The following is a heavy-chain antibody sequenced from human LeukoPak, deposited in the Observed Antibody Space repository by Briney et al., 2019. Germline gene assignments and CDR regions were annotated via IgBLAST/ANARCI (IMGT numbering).Heavy chain of an antibody. CDR3: ARAEASYDILTGYYPHYFDY. Sequence: GGSLRLSCAASGFTVSSNYMSWVRQAPGKGLEWVSVIYSGGSTYYADSVKGRFTISRDNSKNTLYLQMNSLRAEDTAVYYCARAEASYDILTGYYPHYFDYWGQGTLVTVSS. V-gene: IGHV3-53*01. J-gene: IGHJ4*02. CDR2: IYSGGST. D-gene: IGHD3-9*01. CDR1: GFTVSSNY.